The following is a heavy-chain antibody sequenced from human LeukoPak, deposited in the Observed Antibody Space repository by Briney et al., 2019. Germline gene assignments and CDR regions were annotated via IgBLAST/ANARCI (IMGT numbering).Heavy chain of an antibody. Sequence: SQTLSLTCTVSGGSISSGDYYWSWIRQPPGKGLEWIGYIYYSGSTYYNPSLKSRVTISVDTSKNQFSLKLSSVTAADTAVYYCARAPAHYYDSSGYYVGDAFDIWGQGTMVTVSS. J-gene: IGHJ3*02. V-gene: IGHV4-30-4*01. CDR3: ARAPAHYYDSSGYYVGDAFDI. CDR1: GGSISSGDYY. D-gene: IGHD3-22*01. CDR2: IYYSGST.